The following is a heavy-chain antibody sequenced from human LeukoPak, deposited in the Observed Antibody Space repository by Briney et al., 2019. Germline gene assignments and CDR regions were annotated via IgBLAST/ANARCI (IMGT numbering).Heavy chain of an antibody. J-gene: IGHJ4*02. V-gene: IGHV4-39*07. CDR2: INHSGST. D-gene: IGHD6-19*01. Sequence: SETLSLTCTVSGGSISSSSYYWSWIRQPPGKGLEWIGEINHSGSTNYNPSLKSRVTISVDTSKNQFSLKLSSVTAADTAVYYCARGRGGWYLKGFDYWGQGTLVTVSS. CDR1: GGSISSSSYY. CDR3: ARGRGGWYLKGFDY.